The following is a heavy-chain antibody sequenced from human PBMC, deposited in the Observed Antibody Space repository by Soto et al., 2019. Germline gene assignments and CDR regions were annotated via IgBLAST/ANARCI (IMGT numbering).Heavy chain of an antibody. J-gene: IGHJ6*02. CDR1: GVTFSNAW. CDR2: IKSKTDGGTT. CDR3: TTVHFYYYYGMDV. V-gene: IGHV3-15*01. Sequence: GSLRLSCAASGVTFSNAWMSWVRQAPGKGLEWVGRIKSKTDGGTTDYAAPAKGRFTISRDDSKNTLYLQMNSLKTEDTAVYYCTTVHFYYYYGMDVWGQGTTVTVSS.